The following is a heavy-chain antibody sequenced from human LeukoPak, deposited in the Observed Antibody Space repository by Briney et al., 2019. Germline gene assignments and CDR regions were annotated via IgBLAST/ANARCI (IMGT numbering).Heavy chain of an antibody. CDR2: SSHSGST. CDR3: ASVTLQNSTFDY. J-gene: IGHJ4*02. V-gene: IGHV4-34*01. CDR1: GGSFSGYY. D-gene: IGHD4-11*01. Sequence: SETLSLTCAVYGGSFSGYYWSGIRQPPGKGLEWIGESSHSGSTNYNPSLKSRVTISVDTSKNQFSLKLSSVTAADTAVYYCASVTLQNSTFDYWGQGTLVTVSS.